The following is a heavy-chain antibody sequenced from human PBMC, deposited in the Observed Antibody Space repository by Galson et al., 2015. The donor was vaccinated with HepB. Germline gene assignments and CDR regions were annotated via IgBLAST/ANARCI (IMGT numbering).Heavy chain of an antibody. CDR3: ARQKGIMMPFDY. V-gene: IGHV4-59*08. CDR2: IHNSGRP. Sequence: ETLSLTCTVSGDSISTHYWSWIRQPPGKGLEWIGYIHNSGRPNYNPSLKSRVTISVDTSKNQFFLNLRSVTAADTAVYYRARQKGIMMPFDYWGQGMLVTISS. J-gene: IGHJ4*02. D-gene: IGHD3-16*01. CDR1: GDSISTHY.